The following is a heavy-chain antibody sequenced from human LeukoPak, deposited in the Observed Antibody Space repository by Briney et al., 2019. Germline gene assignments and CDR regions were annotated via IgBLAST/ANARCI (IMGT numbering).Heavy chain of an antibody. CDR2: IYSGGGT. D-gene: IGHD3-10*01. V-gene: IGHV3-66*02. CDR3: AKGPEVRGVIVILKTGEKGALDY. J-gene: IGHJ4*02. CDR1: EFSFGSNY. Sequence: PGGSLRLSCAASEFSFGSNYMTWVRQAPGKGLEWVSLIYSGGGTYYADSVKGRFTISRENSKNKRYLKRSSMGAEDTAVYYCAKGPEVRGVIVILKTGEKGALDYWGQGTLVTVSS.